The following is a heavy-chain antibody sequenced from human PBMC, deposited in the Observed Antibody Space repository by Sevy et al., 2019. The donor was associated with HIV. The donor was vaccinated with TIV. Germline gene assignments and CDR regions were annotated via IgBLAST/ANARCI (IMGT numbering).Heavy chain of an antibody. CDR2: ISSSSSTI. D-gene: IGHD3-3*01. V-gene: IGHV3-48*02. CDR3: ARDVDYDFGSGPNDAFDI. Sequence: GGSLRLSCAASGFTFSSYSMNWVRQAPGKGLEWVSYISSSSSTIYYADSVKGRFTISRDNAKNSLYLQMNSLRDEDTNVYYGARDVDYDFGSGPNDAFDIWGQGTMVTVSS. CDR1: GFTFSSYS. J-gene: IGHJ3*02.